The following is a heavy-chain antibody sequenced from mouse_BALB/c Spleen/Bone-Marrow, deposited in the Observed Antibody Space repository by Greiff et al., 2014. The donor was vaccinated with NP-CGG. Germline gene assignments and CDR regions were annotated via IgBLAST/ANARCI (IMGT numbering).Heavy chain of an antibody. CDR1: GYTLISYT. CDR3: ARRVPYHFDY. Sequence: VQLQQSAAELARPGASVKMSCKASGYTLISYTMHWVRQRPGQGREWIGYINPNSGYTEYNQKFKDKTTLTADTSSNTAYLLLSSLTSEDSAVYYCARRVPYHFDYWGQGTTLTVSS. V-gene: IGHV1-4*02. J-gene: IGHJ2*01. CDR2: INPNSGYT. D-gene: IGHD2-10*01.